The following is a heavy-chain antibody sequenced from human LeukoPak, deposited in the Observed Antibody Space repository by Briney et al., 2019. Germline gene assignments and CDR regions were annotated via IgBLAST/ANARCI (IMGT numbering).Heavy chain of an antibody. CDR1: GFNFRAYW. CDR3: TRSPSYGPDY. Sequence: GGSLRLSCTTSGFNFRAYWMGWVRQAPGKGLEWVAFIRFDGSIKYYPDSVKGRFTISRDNSRNTLYLQMNRLRIEDTSAYYCTRSPSYGPDYWGQGTLVTVSS. J-gene: IGHJ4*02. CDR2: IRFDGSIK. V-gene: IGHV3-30*02. D-gene: IGHD5-18*01.